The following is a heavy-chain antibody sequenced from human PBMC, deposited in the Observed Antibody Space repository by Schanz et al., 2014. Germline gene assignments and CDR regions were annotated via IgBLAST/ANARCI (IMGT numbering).Heavy chain of an antibody. D-gene: IGHD2-8*01. CDR2: ISHDGSNK. J-gene: IGHJ4*02. V-gene: IGHV3-30*03. CDR3: AREYASTWFESNVMAGRIDN. CDR1: RFTFNAYD. Sequence: VQLVESGGGLVQPGGSLRLSCAASRFTFNAYDMYWIRQAPDKGLEWVALISHDGSNKNSADSVKGRFTISRDNSKNMLYLQMTSLRADDTAVYFCAREYASTWFESNVMAGRIDNWGQGTLVTVSS.